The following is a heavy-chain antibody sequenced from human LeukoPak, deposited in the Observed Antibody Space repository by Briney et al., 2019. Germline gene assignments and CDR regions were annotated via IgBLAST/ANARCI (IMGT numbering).Heavy chain of an antibody. CDR2: IDPNTGDT. CDR1: GQSLTGYF. V-gene: IGHV1-2*06. Sequence: ASVKVSCKASGQSLTGYFIHWVRQAPGRGLEWVGRIDPNTGDTIYAQNFQGRVTVTSATSISTAYMELSRLTSDDTAVYFCARLGLHGSGTYYFFDYRGQGTLVTVSS. J-gene: IGHJ4*02. D-gene: IGHD3-10*01. CDR3: ARLGLHGSGTYYFFDY.